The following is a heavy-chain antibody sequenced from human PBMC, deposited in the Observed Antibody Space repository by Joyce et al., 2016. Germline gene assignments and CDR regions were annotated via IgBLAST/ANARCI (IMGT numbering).Heavy chain of an antibody. CDR3: AREGLPHGGFDY. J-gene: IGHJ4*02. V-gene: IGHV1-2*02. Sequence: QVQLVQSGTEVKKPGASVKVSCKASGFTFTGYYMHWVRQATGQGLEMMGWIKMENGDTHYTQNLQGRVTMTRDTSINTAYMEVTRLRSDDTAFYYCAREGLPHGGFDYWGLGTLVTVSS. CDR1: GFTFTGYY. CDR2: IKMENGDT.